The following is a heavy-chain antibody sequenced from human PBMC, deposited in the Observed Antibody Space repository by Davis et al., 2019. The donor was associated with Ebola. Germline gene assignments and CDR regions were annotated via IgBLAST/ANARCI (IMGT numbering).Heavy chain of an antibody. J-gene: IGHJ4*02. CDR1: GGSISSGGYY. V-gene: IGHV4-61*02. D-gene: IGHD2-2*01. Sequence: PSETLSLTCTVSGGSISSGGYYWSWIRQPAGKGLEWIGRIYTSGSTNYNPSLKSRVTMSVDTSKNQFSLKLSSVTAADTAVYYCARDSTPRGFDYWGQGTLVTVSS. CDR3: ARDSTPRGFDY. CDR2: IYTSGST.